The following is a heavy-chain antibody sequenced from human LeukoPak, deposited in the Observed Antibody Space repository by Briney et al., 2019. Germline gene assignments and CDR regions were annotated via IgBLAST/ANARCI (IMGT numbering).Heavy chain of an antibody. V-gene: IGHV3-33*01. CDR2: IWYDGSSK. J-gene: IGHJ4*02. CDR1: GFTLTSYA. CDR3: ARDAGYDILSGYFDY. D-gene: IGHD3-9*01. Sequence: PGGSLRLSCATSGFTLTSYAVHWVRQAPGKGLEWVGLIWYDGSSKYYADSVKGRFTISRDNSKNTLYLQMNSLRAEDTAVYYCARDAGYDILSGYFDYWGQETLVTVSS.